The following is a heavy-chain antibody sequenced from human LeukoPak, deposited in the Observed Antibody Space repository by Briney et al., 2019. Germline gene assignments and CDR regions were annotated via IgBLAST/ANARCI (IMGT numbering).Heavy chain of an antibody. D-gene: IGHD3-22*01. Sequence: AGGSLRLSCAASGFTFDDYAMHWVRQAPGKGLEWVSLISWDGGSTYYADSVKGRFTISRDNSKNSLYLQMNSLRAEDTALYYCAKDTIPSQYYDSSGYPDYWGQGTLVTVSS. J-gene: IGHJ4*02. CDR1: GFTFDDYA. CDR3: AKDTIPSQYYDSSGYPDY. V-gene: IGHV3-43D*03. CDR2: ISWDGGST.